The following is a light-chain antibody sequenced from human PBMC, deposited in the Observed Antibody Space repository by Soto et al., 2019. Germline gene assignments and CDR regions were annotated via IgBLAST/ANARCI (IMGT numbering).Light chain of an antibody. CDR3: CSYAGSATL. CDR2: EDS. CDR1: RSDVGNYV. J-gene: IGLJ3*02. Sequence: QSALTQPASVSGSPGQSITISCTGTRSDVGNYVVSWYQQHPGKAPKVLIYEDSERPSGVSDRFSGSKSGSTASLTISGLQAEDEAAYYCCSYAGSATLFGGGTKVTVL. V-gene: IGLV2-23*01.